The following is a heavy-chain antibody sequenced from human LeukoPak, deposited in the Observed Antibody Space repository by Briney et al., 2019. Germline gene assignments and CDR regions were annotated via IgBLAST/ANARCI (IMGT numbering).Heavy chain of an antibody. J-gene: IGHJ3*02. D-gene: IGHD3-22*01. CDR1: GGSISSYY. Sequence: SETLSLTCTVSGGSISSYYWSWIRQPAGKGLEWIGRIYTSGSTNYNPSLKSRVTMSVDTSKNQFSLKLSSVTAADTAVYYCARDSYYYDSSGYYLAAFDIWGQGTMVTVSS. CDR2: IYTSGST. CDR3: ARDSYYYDSSGYYLAAFDI. V-gene: IGHV4-4*07.